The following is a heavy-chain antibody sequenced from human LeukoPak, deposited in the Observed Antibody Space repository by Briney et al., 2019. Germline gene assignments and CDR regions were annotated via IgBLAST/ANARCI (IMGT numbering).Heavy chain of an antibody. CDR1: GFTFSSYS. V-gene: IGHV3-21*01. CDR3: ARDPYSGHYGNDYYYYMDV. J-gene: IGHJ6*03. D-gene: IGHD5-12*01. CDR2: ITSSSSYA. Sequence: NSGGSLRLSCAASGFTFSSYSMNWVRQAPGKRLEWVSSITSSSSYAFYADSVKGRFTISRDNAKSSLYLQMNNLRAEDTAVYYCARDPYSGHYGNDYYYYMDVWGKGTTVTISS.